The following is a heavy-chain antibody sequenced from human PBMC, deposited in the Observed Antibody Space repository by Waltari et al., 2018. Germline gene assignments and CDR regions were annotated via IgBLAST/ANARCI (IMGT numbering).Heavy chain of an antibody. CDR3: ATGSRWFRDY. D-gene: IGHD3-10*01. J-gene: IGHJ4*02. V-gene: IGHV3-23*01. CDR1: GGSISSSSYY. CDR2: ISGSGGST. Sequence: LQLQESGPGLVKPSETLSLTCTVSGGSISSSSYYWGWIRQPPGKGLVGVSAISGSGGSTYYADSVKGRFTISRDNSKNTLYLQMNSLRSEDTAVYYCATGSRWFRDYWGQGTLVTVSS.